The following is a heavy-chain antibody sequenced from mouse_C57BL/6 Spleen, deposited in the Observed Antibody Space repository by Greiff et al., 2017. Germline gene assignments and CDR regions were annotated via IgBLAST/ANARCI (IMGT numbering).Heavy chain of an antibody. V-gene: IGHV14-4*01. Sequence: VQLQQSGAELVRPGASVKLSCTASGFNIKDYYMHWVKQRPEQGLEWIGWIDPANGDTEYASKFQGKATITADTSSNTAYLQLSSLTSEDTAVYYCTTRVYDGYWGQGTSVTVSS. D-gene: IGHD2-3*01. CDR3: TTRVYDGY. CDR2: IDPANGDT. J-gene: IGHJ4*01. CDR1: GFNIKDYY.